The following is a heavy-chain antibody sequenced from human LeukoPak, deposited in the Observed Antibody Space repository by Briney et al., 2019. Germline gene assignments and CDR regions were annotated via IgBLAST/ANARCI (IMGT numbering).Heavy chain of an antibody. CDR1: GFTVSSSY. Sequence: GGSLRLSCAASGFTVSSSYMSWVRQAPGKGLEWVSVIYSGGDTHYAGSVKGRFTISRDNSVNTLYLQMNSLRTEDTSVYYCARAFVTAAGFFDTWGQGTLVTVSS. J-gene: IGHJ4*02. CDR2: IYSGGDT. CDR3: ARAFVTAAGFFDT. D-gene: IGHD6-13*01. V-gene: IGHV3-66*02.